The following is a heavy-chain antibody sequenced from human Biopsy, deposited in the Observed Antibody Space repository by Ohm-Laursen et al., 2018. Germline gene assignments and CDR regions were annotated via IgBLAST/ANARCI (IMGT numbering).Heavy chain of an antibody. CDR1: GDSISSSNFY. CDR2: MHNSGST. D-gene: IGHD3-16*01. J-gene: IGHJ5*02. Sequence: SQTLSLTCTVSGDSISSSNFYWAWIRQPPGKGLEWIGSMHNSGSTYYNPSLKSRVTISIDASKNQFSLKLPSVTAADTTVYYCVRHALRLGPKKNWFDTWGQGTLVTASS. CDR3: VRHALRLGPKKNWFDT. V-gene: IGHV4-39*01.